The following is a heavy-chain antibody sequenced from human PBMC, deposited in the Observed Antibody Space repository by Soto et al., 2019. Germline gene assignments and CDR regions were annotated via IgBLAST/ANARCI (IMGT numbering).Heavy chain of an antibody. CDR3: AKDLYGSSWYHSTFGMDV. CDR1: GFTFDDYA. CDR2: ISWDGGST. Sequence: GGSLRLSCAASGFTFDDYAMHWVRQAPGKGLEWVSLISWDGGSTYYADSAKGRFTISRDNSKNSLYLQMNSLRAEDTALYYCAKDLYGSSWYHSTFGMDVWGQGTTVTVSS. D-gene: IGHD6-13*01. V-gene: IGHV3-43D*04. J-gene: IGHJ6*02.